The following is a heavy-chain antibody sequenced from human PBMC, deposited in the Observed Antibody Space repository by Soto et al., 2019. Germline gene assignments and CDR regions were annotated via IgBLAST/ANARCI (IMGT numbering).Heavy chain of an antibody. J-gene: IGHJ5*01. D-gene: IGHD6-19*01. V-gene: IGHV4-59*01. Sequence: SETLCLTCTVSGGSISSYYWSWIRQPPGKGLEWIGYIYYSGSTNYNPSLKSRVTISVDTSKNQFSLKLSSVTAADTAVYYCAREYIAVTGSCFDSWGQGTLVTVSS. CDR3: AREYIAVTGSCFDS. CDR2: IYYSGST. CDR1: GGSISSYY.